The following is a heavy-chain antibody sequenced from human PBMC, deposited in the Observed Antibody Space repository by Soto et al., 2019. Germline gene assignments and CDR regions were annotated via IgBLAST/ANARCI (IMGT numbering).Heavy chain of an antibody. D-gene: IGHD2-2*01. CDR1: GFTVSSNY. CDR3: AKDYIVLVPAAMALDDAFDI. J-gene: IGHJ3*02. Sequence: PGGSLRLSCAASGFTVSSNYMSWVRQAPGKGLEWVSAISGSGGSTYYADSVKGRFTISRDNSKNTLYLQMNTLRAEDTAVYYCAKDYIVLVPAAMALDDAFDIWGQGTMVTVSS. V-gene: IGHV3-23*01. CDR2: ISGSGGST.